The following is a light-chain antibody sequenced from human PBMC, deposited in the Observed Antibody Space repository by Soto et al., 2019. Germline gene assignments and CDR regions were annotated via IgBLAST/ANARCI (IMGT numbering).Light chain of an antibody. CDR3: SSYTSTSTVL. J-gene: IGLJ2*01. Sequence: QSALTQPASVSGSPGQSITISCTGSSSDVGSYNLVSWYQHYPGKAPKLMIYEGSKRPSGISNRFSGSKSGNTASLTISGLQAEDEADYYCSSYTSTSTVLFGGGTKLTVL. CDR2: EGS. V-gene: IGLV2-14*02. CDR1: SSDVGSYNL.